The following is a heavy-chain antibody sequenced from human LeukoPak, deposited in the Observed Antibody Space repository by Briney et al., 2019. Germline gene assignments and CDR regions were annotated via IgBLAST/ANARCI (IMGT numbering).Heavy chain of an antibody. CDR3: ARVLKGAVAVSSDY. CDR1: GYTFTSYG. V-gene: IGHV1-18*01. CDR2: ISAYNGNT. D-gene: IGHD6-19*01. Sequence: ASVKVSCKASGYTFTSYGISWVRQAPGQGLEWMGWISAYNGNTNYAQKLQGRVTMTTDTSTSTAYMELRSLRSDDTAVYYCARVLKGAVAVSSDYWGQGTLVTVSS. J-gene: IGHJ4*02.